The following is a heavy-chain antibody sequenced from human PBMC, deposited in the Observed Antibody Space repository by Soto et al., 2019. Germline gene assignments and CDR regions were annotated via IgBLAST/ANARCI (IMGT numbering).Heavy chain of an antibody. D-gene: IGHD5-12*01. V-gene: IGHV3-11*06. Sequence: GGSLRLSCAASGFTFNDYYMSWIRQAPGKGLEYISYISSSSGSTNYADFVKGRFTISRDNAKNSLYLQMSSLRAEDTAVYYCARDRGGYDRLYYYHGMDVWGQGTTVTVSS. CDR1: GFTFNDYY. J-gene: IGHJ6*02. CDR2: ISSSSGST. CDR3: ARDRGGYDRLYYYHGMDV.